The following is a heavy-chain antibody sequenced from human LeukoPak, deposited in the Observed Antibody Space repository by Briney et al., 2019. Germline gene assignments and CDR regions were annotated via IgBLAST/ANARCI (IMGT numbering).Heavy chain of an antibody. J-gene: IGHJ3*02. D-gene: IGHD6-19*01. V-gene: IGHV1-18*01. Sequence: ASVKVSCKASGYTFPNYGISWVRQAPGQGLEWMGWISGYNGNTNYAQELQGRVTMTTDTSTNTAYMELRSLRSDDTAVYYCARRRIVAGTDAFDIWGQGTMVTVSS. CDR2: ISGYNGNT. CDR3: ARRRIVAGTDAFDI. CDR1: GYTFPNYG.